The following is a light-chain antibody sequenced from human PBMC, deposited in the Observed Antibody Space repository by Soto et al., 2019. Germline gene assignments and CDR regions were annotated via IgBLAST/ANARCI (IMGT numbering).Light chain of an antibody. J-gene: IGKJ4*01. CDR2: AAS. CDR3: QDHSIWPRLT. V-gene: IGKV3-15*01. CDR1: QSVSNN. Sequence: EKVMTQSPVTLSVSPGERATLSCRASQSVSNNLAWYQQKPGQAPRLLIYAASTRATGIPARFSGSGSGTEFTLTISSLQSEDFAVYYCQDHSIWPRLTFGRGTKVDIX.